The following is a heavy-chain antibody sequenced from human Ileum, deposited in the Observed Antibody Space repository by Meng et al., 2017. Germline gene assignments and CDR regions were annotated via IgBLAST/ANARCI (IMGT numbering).Heavy chain of an antibody. Sequence: EGEWVRSGGVLAPPGGSLRLSCTASGFSFTDHWMHWVRQGPGKGPVWVSRIDPDGSDPTYADSVKGRFSISRDNAKNTVYLQMNSLRAEDSALYYCTNDRLNHWGQGALVTVSS. CDR3: TNDRLNH. CDR1: GFSFTDHW. D-gene: IGHD1-1*01. J-gene: IGHJ1*01. V-gene: IGHV3-74*03. CDR2: IDPDGSDP.